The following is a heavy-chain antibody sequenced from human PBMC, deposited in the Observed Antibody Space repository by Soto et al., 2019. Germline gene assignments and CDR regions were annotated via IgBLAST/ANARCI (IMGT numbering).Heavy chain of an antibody. D-gene: IGHD3-16*01. CDR2: ISAYNGNT. V-gene: IGHV1-18*01. Sequence: QAPGQGLEWMGWISAYNGNTNYAQKLQGRVTMTTDTSTSTAYMELRSLRSDDTAVYYCAREDGGGPFDSWGHGTLVTVSS. CDR3: AREDGGGPFDS. J-gene: IGHJ4*01.